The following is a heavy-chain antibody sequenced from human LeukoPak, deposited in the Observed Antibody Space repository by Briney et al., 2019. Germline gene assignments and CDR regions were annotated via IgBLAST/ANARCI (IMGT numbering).Heavy chain of an antibody. Sequence: SETLSLTCAVYGGSFSGYYWSWIRQPPGKGLEWIGEINHSGSTNYNPSLKSRVTISVDTSKNQFSLKLSSVTAADTAVYYCARDSPGTGFDYWGQGTLVTVSS. V-gene: IGHV4-34*01. D-gene: IGHD1-1*01. CDR1: GGSFSGYY. CDR2: INHSGST. CDR3: ARDSPGTGFDY. J-gene: IGHJ4*02.